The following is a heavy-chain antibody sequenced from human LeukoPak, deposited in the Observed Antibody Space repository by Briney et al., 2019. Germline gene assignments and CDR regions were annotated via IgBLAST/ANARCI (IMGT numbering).Heavy chain of an antibody. J-gene: IGHJ4*02. CDR3: AKDLVGYYFDY. V-gene: IGHV3-30*18. D-gene: IGHD2-2*01. Sequence: PGRSLRLSCAASGLTFSSYGMHWVRQAPGKGLEWVAVISYDGSNKYYADSVKGRFTISRDNSKNTLYLQMNSLRAEDTAVYYCAKDLVGYYFDYWDQGTLVTVSS. CDR2: ISYDGSNK. CDR1: GLTFSSYG.